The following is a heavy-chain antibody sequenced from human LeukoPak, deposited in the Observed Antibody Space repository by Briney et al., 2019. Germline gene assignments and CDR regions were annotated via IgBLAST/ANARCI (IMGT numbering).Heavy chain of an antibody. D-gene: IGHD1-20*01. J-gene: IGHJ6*02. CDR2: FDPEDGET. CDR1: GYTLTELS. V-gene: IGHV1-24*01. CDR3: ATDAYPIPYNWNGSGMDV. Sequence: ASVKVSCKVSGYTLTELSMHWVRQAPGKGLEWMGGFDPEDGETIYAQKFQGGVTMTEDTSTDTAYMELSSLRSEDTAVYYCATDAYPIPYNWNGSGMDVWGQGTTVTVSS.